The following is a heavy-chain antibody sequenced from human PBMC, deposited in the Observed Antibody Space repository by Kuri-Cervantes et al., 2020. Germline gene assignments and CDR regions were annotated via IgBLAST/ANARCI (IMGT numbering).Heavy chain of an antibody. CDR1: GDSVSANSSF. CDR2: INHSGST. D-gene: IGHD3-10*01. J-gene: IGHJ3*02. CDR3: ATKEDYFGSVKGFDI. V-gene: IGHV4-39*01. Sequence: GSLRLSCTVSGDSVSANSSFWSWIRQPPGKGLEWIGEINHSGSTYYNPSLKSRVTISVDTSKNQFSLKLSSVTAADTAVYYCATKEDYFGSVKGFDIWGQGTMVTVSS.